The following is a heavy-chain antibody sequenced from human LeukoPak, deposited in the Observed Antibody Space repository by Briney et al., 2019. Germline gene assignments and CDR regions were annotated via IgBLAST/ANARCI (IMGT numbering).Heavy chain of an antibody. J-gene: IGHJ5*02. CDR3: ARETVTTGRWFDP. CDR1: GGSFSGYY. CDR2: INHSGST. V-gene: IGHV4-34*01. D-gene: IGHD4-17*01. Sequence: SETLSLTCAVYGGSFSGYYWSWIRQPPGKGLEWIGEINHSGSTNYNPSLKSRVTISVDTSKNQFSLELSSVTAADTAVYYCARETVTTGRWFDPWGQGTLVTVSS.